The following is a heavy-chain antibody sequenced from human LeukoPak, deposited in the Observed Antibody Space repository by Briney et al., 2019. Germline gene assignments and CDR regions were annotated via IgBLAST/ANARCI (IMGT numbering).Heavy chain of an antibody. CDR2: SYYSGST. Sequence: RASETLSLTCTVSGGSISSYYWSWIRQPPGKGLEWIGYSYYSGSTNYNPSLKSRVTISVDTSKNQFSMKLSSVTAADTAVYYCARGYYDSSGYPHLDYWGQGTLVTVSS. CDR3: ARGYYDSSGYPHLDY. J-gene: IGHJ4*02. CDR1: GGSISSYY. V-gene: IGHV4-59*01. D-gene: IGHD3-22*01.